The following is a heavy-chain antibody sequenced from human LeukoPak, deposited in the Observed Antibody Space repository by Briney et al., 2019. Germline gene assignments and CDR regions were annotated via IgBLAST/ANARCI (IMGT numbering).Heavy chain of an antibody. V-gene: IGHV1-18*01. CDR1: GYTFTSYG. D-gene: IGHD1-26*01. Sequence: ASVKVSCKASGYTFTSYGISWVRQAPGQGLEWMGWISAYNGNTNYAQKLQGRVTMTTDTSTSTAYMELRSRRSDDTAVYYCARDPPLVGATARFGDYWGQGTLVTVSS. CDR3: ARDPPLVGATARFGDY. J-gene: IGHJ4*02. CDR2: ISAYNGNT.